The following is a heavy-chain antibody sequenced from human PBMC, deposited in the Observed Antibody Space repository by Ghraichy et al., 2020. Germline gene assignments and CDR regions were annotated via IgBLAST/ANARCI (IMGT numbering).Heavy chain of an antibody. CDR1: GGSISSYY. CDR2: IYYSGST. V-gene: IGHV4-59*01. D-gene: IGHD2-15*01. J-gene: IGHJ6*03. CDR3: ARVRGGSSTYYYYYYMDV. Sequence: SETLSLTCTVSGGSISSYYWSWIRQPPGKGLEWIGYIYYSGSTNYNPSLKSRVTISVDTSKNQFSLKLSSVTAADTAVYYCARVRGGSSTYYYYYYMDVWGKGTTVTVSS.